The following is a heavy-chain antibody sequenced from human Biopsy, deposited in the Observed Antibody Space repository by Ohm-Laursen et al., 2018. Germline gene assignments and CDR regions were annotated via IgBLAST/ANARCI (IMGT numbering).Heavy chain of an antibody. J-gene: IGHJ4*02. CDR2: ISPKSGDT. D-gene: IGHD6-19*01. CDR1: GFSFTGYY. V-gene: IGHV1-2*02. Sequence: SVKVSCKASGFSFTGYYIHWVRQAPGQGLEWMGWISPKSGDTNYAHKFQGNITMTRDTSMSTVYMEMSRLRCDDTAVYYCALQSVAQMKNFDYWGQGTLVTVSP. CDR3: ALQSVAQMKNFDY.